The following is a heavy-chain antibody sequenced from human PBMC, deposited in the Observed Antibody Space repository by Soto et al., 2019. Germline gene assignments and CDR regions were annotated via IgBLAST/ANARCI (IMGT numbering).Heavy chain of an antibody. CDR1: GFTFSSYA. V-gene: IGHV3-30-3*01. D-gene: IGHD3-22*01. J-gene: IGHJ3*02. Sequence: QVPLVESGGGVVQPGRSLRLSCAASGFTFSSYAMHWVRQAPGKGLEWVAVISYDGSNKYYADSVKGRFTISRDNXXNTLYLQMNSLRAEDTAVYYCARVVVITTSGAFDIWGQGTMVTVSS. CDR3: ARVVVITTSGAFDI. CDR2: ISYDGSNK.